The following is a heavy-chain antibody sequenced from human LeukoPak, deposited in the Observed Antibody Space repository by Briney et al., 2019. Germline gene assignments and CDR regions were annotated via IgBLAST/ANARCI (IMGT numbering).Heavy chain of an antibody. V-gene: IGHV4-59*08. D-gene: IGHD3-10*01. CDR1: GASISSHY. CDR2: IYYSGST. Sequence: SETLSLTCTVSGASISSHYWSWIRQPPGKGLEWFGNIYYSGSTNYNPSLKSRVTISVDRPKNQFSLKLSSVTAADTAIYYCARASLYYYGSGSYYDFDHWGQGTLVTVSS. CDR3: ARASLYYYGSGSYYDFDH. J-gene: IGHJ4*02.